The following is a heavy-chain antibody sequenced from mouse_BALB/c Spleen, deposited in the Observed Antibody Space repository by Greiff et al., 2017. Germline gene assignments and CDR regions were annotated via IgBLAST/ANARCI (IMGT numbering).Heavy chain of an antibody. D-gene: IGHD1-1*02. J-gene: IGHJ4*01. CDR3: ARRDYDYAMDY. CDR2: IYPGDGDT. V-gene: IGHV1-87*01. CDR1: GYTFTSYW. Sequence: QVQLQQSGAELARPGASVKLSCKASGYTFTSYWMQWVKQRPGQGLDWIGAIYPGDGDTRYTQKFKGKATLTADKSSSTAYMQLSSLASEDSAVYYCARRDYDYAMDYWGQGTSVTVSS.